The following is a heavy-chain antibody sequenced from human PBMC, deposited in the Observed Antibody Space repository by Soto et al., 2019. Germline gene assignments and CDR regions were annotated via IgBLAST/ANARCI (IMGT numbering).Heavy chain of an antibody. V-gene: IGHV3-48*02. CDR1: GFTFSSYS. CDR3: ARDSYDILTGYYPLPFDY. J-gene: IGHJ4*02. D-gene: IGHD3-9*01. CDR2: ISSSSSTI. Sequence: GGSLRLSCAASGFTFSSYSMNWVRQAPGKGLEWVSYISSSSSTIYYADSVKGRFTISRDNAKNSLYLQMNSLRDEDTAVYYCARDSYDILTGYYPLPFDYWGQGTLVTVSS.